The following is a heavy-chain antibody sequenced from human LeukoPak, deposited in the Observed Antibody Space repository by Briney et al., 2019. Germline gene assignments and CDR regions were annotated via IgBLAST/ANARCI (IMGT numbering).Heavy chain of an antibody. CDR1: GGSISGYY. CDR2: IYHSGST. CDR3: ATLTTVVTAYYFDY. D-gene: IGHD4-23*01. J-gene: IGHJ4*02. Sequence: SETLSLTCTVSGGSISGYYWSWIRQPPGKGLEWIVYIYHSGSTDYNPSLKSRVTISVDTSKSQFSLKLTSVTAADTAVYYCATLTTVVTAYYFDYWGQGTLVTVSS. V-gene: IGHV4-4*09.